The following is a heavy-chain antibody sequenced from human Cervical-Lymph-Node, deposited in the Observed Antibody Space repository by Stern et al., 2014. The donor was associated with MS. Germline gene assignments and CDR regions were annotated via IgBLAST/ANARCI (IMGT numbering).Heavy chain of an antibody. CDR2: INPRGGST. CDR1: GYTFSSHY. J-gene: IGHJ4*02. Sequence: QVQPGQSGAEVKKPGASVKVSCKASGYTFSSHYMHWVRQAPGQGLEWLGMINPRGGSTSDAQAFRGRVTMTRDTSTSTVYMELSSLRSEDTAIYFCAREAYGSSSLDNWGQGTLVTVSS. CDR3: AREAYGSSSLDN. D-gene: IGHD6-6*01. V-gene: IGHV1-46*01.